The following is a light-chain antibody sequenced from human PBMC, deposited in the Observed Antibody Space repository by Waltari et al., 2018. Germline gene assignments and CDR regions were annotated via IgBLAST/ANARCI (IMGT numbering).Light chain of an antibody. Sequence: QSILTHPPSASGTPGRTLPLSYSGSNSTVSPNPLCWYQQLPGTAPKLLIFGNTQRPSGVPDRFSGSKSGTSASLAIRGLRAEDEADYYCATWDDRLTAVFGGGTKLTVL. J-gene: IGLJ2*01. CDR2: GNT. CDR3: ATWDDRLTAV. CDR1: NSTVSPNP. V-gene: IGLV1-47*02.